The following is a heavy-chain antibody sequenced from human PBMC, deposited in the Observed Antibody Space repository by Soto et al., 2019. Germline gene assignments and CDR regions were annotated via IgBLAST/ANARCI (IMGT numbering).Heavy chain of an antibody. CDR1: GFTFNSYA. V-gene: IGHV3-30-3*01. CDR2: VSYDGSNK. CDR3: AREGDSSGYYFDY. D-gene: IGHD3-22*01. J-gene: IGHJ4*02. Sequence: QVQLVDSGGGVVQPGRSLRLSCAASGFTFNSYAMHWVRQAPGKGLEWVAVVSYDGSNKYYADSVKGRFTISRDNSKNTLYLQMISVRTEDTAAYYCAREGDSSGYYFDYWGQGTLVTVSS.